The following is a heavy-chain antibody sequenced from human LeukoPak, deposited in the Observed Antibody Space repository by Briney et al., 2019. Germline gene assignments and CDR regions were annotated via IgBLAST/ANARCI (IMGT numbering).Heavy chain of an antibody. Sequence: SETLSLTCTVSGYSIGSGYYWAWIRQPPGKSLEWIGGVYHSGTYYKSSLTSRVTISMDTSKNQFSLKLTSVTAADSAFYYCAKSSGGGGHDSWGQGTLVTVSS. CDR1: GYSIGSGYY. CDR3: AKSSGGGGHDS. J-gene: IGHJ5*01. D-gene: IGHD6-25*01. V-gene: IGHV4-38-2*02. CDR2: VYHSGT.